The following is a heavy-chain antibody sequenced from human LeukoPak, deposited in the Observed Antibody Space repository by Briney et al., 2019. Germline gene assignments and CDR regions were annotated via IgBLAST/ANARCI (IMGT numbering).Heavy chain of an antibody. CDR1: GFTFRSYA. CDR2: IRSTANGYAT. Sequence: WGSLRLSCAASGFTFRSYAMSWVRQPSGKELDWVGRIRSTANGYATAYAASVKGRFTISRDGSKNTAYLQMDSLKTEDTAVYYCARESAYYYDSSGYYYVDAFDIWGQGTMVTVSS. J-gene: IGHJ3*02. CDR3: ARESAYYYDSSGYYYVDAFDI. D-gene: IGHD3-22*01. V-gene: IGHV3-73*01.